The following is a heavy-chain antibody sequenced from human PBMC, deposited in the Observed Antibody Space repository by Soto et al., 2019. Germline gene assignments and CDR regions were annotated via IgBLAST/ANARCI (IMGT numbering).Heavy chain of an antibody. Sequence: GWSLRLSCAASGFTFSSYAMSWVRQAPGKGLEWVSAISGSGGSTYYADSVKGRFTISRDNSKNTLYLQMNSLRAEDTAVYYCAKDLHSRPYYFDYWGQGTLVTVSS. J-gene: IGHJ4*02. D-gene: IGHD6-13*01. V-gene: IGHV3-23*01. CDR3: AKDLHSRPYYFDY. CDR1: GFTFSSYA. CDR2: ISGSGGST.